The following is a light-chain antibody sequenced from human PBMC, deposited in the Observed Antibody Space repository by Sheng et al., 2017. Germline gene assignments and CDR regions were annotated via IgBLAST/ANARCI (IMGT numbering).Light chain of an antibody. J-gene: IGKJ5*01. CDR2: GAS. V-gene: IGKV3-11*01. CDR1: QSVSNY. CDR3: QVRSDWRIT. Sequence: EIVLTQSPATLSLSPGERATLSCRASQSVSNYLAWYQQKAGQAPRLLIYGASTRATGIPARFSGSGSGTDFTLTINSLEPDDFAVYYCQVRSDWRITFGQGTRLEIK.